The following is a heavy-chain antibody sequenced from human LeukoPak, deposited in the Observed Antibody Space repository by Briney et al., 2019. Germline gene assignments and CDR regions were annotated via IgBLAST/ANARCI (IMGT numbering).Heavy chain of an antibody. CDR2: ICTGGRT. Sequence: ETRSLTCTVSGDSISSVYGSWIRHPAEKVLEWIGCICTGGRTNESPSPKRRVHKSVDTSKDQFLLRLSSVNAAETAVYYCARGASGPSWSYYQDAFDIWGQGTMVTVSS. D-gene: IGHD3-10*01. V-gene: IGHV4-4*07. J-gene: IGHJ3*02. CDR3: ARGASGPSWSYYQDAFDI. CDR1: GDSISSVY.